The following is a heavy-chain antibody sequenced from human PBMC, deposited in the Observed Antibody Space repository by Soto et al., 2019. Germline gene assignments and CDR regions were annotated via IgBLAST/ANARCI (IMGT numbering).Heavy chain of an antibody. CDR3: AKNEGYSSGWYLD. CDR1: GFTFSSYG. J-gene: IGHJ4*02. D-gene: IGHD6-19*01. Sequence: EVQQLESGGGLVQPGGSLRLSCAASGFTFSSYGMSWVRQAPGNGLEWVSAISGSGGSTYNADSVKGRFTISRDNSKNTLYLQMNSLRAEDTAVYYCAKNEGYSSGWYLDWGQGTLVTVSS. V-gene: IGHV3-23*01. CDR2: ISGSGGST.